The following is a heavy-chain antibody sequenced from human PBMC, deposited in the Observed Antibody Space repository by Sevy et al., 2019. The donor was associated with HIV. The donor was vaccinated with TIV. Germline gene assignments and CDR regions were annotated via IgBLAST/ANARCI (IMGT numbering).Heavy chain of an antibody. J-gene: IGHJ4*02. Sequence: GGSLRLSCAASGFTFTNYWMTWVRQAPGKGLEWVANIKPDGSAKYDADSVRGRFTISRDNDKHSLFLQMDSLRAEDTAMYYCSRGLLEGWGQGTLVTVSS. D-gene: IGHD1-26*01. CDR3: SRGLLEG. V-gene: IGHV3-7*01. CDR1: GFTFTNYW. CDR2: IKPDGSAK.